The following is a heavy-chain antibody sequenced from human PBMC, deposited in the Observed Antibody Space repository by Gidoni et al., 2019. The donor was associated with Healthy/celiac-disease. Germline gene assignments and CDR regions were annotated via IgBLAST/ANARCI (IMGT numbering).Heavy chain of an antibody. CDR3: ARWRHYYDSSGYYGYFDY. J-gene: IGHJ4*02. D-gene: IGHD3-22*01. Sequence: EVQLVESGGGLVQPGGSLSLSCAAAGFTCSRDWLSWVRQAPGKGLEWVANIKQDGSEKYYVDSVKGRFTISRDNAKNSLYLQMNSLRAEDTAVYYCARWRHYYDSSGYYGYFDYWGQGTLVTVSS. V-gene: IGHV3-7*01. CDR1: GFTCSRDW. CDR2: IKQDGSEK.